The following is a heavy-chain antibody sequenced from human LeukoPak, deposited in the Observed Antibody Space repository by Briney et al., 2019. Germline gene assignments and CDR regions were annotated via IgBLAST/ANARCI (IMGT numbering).Heavy chain of an antibody. V-gene: IGHV3-11*01. D-gene: IGHD3-16*01. CDR3: ARRGDYFDY. CDR2: ISNSGTTM. CDR1: GFTFSDYY. J-gene: IGHJ4*02. Sequence: WGSLRLSCAASGFTFSDYYMTGIRQAPGKELEWVSYISNSGTTMYYADSVTGRFTISRDNAKKSLYLQMNRLRAEDTAVYYCARRGDYFDYWGQGTLVTVSS.